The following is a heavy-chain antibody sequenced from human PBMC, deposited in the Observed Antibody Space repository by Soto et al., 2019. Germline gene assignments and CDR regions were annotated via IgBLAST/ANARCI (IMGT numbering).Heavy chain of an antibody. CDR2: ISAYNGNT. J-gene: IGHJ6*02. D-gene: IGHD3-16*01. Sequence: QVQLVQSGAEVKKPGASVKVSCKASGYTFTSYGISWVRQAPGQGLEWMGWISAYNGNTNYAQKLQGRVTMTTDTSTSRAYMELRSLRSDDTAVYYWARDGALGENCYYYGMDVWGQGTTVTVSS. CDR3: ARDGALGENCYYYGMDV. CDR1: GYTFTSYG. V-gene: IGHV1-18*01.